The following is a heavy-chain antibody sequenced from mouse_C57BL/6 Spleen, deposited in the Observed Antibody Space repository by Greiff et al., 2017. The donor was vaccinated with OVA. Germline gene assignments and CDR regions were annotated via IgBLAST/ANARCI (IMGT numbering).Heavy chain of an antibody. V-gene: IGHV1-82*01. CDR1: GYAFSSSW. CDR2: IYPGDGDT. J-gene: IGHJ4*01. D-gene: IGHD3-2*02. CDR3: ARKETAQAAYYAMDY. Sequence: QVQLQQSGPELVKPGASVKISCKASGYAFSSSWMNWVKQRPGKGLEWIGRIYPGDGDTNYNGKFKGKATLTADKSSSTAYMQLSSLTSEDSAVYFCARKETAQAAYYAMDYWGQGTSVTVSS.